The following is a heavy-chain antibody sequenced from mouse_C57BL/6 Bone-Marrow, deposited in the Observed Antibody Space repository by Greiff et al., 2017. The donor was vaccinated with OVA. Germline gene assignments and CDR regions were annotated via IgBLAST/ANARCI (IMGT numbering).Heavy chain of an antibody. CDR1: GYTFTSYW. V-gene: IGHV1-64*01. D-gene: IGHD2-2*01. Sequence: QVQLQQPGAELVKPGASVKLSCKASGYTFTSYWMHWVKQRPGQGLEWIGMIHPNSGSTNYNEKFKSKATLTVDKSSSTAYMQLSSLTSEDSAVYYCARWDGYDWFAYWGQGTTLTVSS. CDR2: IHPNSGST. J-gene: IGHJ2*01. CDR3: ARWDGYDWFAY.